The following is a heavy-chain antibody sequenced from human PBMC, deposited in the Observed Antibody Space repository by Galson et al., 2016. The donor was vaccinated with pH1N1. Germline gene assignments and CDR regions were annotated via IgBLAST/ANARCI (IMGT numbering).Heavy chain of an antibody. V-gene: IGHV4-38-2*02. CDR1: AYSVSASYA. CDR3: ARLSIRHTPRDY. Sequence: SETLSLTCTVSAYSVSASYAWGWIRQPPGKGLEWIGNIIDTGTTFYNPSLKSRVTISLDTSKSQFSLRLKSVTAADTAVYYWARLSIRHTPRDYWGQGILVTVSS. D-gene: IGHD5-12*01. J-gene: IGHJ4*02. CDR2: IIDTGTT.